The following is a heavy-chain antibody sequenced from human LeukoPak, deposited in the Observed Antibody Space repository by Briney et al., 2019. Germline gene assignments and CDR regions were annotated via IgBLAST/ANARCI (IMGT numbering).Heavy chain of an antibody. CDR3: ARYGYCSSGNCYSGFDY. CDR2: IYPGDSDT. J-gene: IGHJ4*02. V-gene: IGHV5-51*01. Sequence: GESLKISCKGSGYRFTSYWIGWVRQMPGKGLEWMGIIYPGDSDTRYSPSFQGQVTISADKSISTAYLQWSSLKASDTAMYYCARYGYCSSGNCYSGFDYWGQGTLVTVSS. D-gene: IGHD2-15*01. CDR1: GYRFTSYW.